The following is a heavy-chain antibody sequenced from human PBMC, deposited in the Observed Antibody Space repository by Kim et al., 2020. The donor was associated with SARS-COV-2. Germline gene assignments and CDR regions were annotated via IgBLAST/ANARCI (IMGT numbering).Heavy chain of an antibody. Sequence: SETLSLTCTVSGGSISSGSYYWSWIRQPAGKGLEWIGRIYTSGSTNYNPSLKSRVTISVDTSKNQFSLKLSSVTAADTAVYYCARDLQGLLREDYGDYYYYGMDVWGQGTTVTVSS. CDR3: ARDLQGLLREDYGDYYYYGMDV. CDR2: IYTSGST. D-gene: IGHD4-17*01. V-gene: IGHV4-61*02. CDR1: GGSISSGSYY. J-gene: IGHJ6*02.